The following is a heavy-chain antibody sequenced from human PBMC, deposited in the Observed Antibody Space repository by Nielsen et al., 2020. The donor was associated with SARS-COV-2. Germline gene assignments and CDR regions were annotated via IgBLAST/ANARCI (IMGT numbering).Heavy chain of an antibody. Sequence: GGSLRLSCAASGFTFSSYWMNWVRQAPGKGLEWVANIKQDGSEKYYGDSVKGRFTISRDNAKNSLYLQMNSLRAEDTAVYYCARDLADSSAYYSDLDFWGQGTLVTVSS. V-gene: IGHV3-7*01. CDR3: ARDLADSSAYYSDLDF. CDR2: IKQDGSEK. CDR1: GFTFSSYW. D-gene: IGHD6-19*01. J-gene: IGHJ4*02.